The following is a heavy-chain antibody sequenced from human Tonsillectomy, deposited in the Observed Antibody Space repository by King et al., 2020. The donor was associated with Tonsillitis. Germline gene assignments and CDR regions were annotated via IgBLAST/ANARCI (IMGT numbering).Heavy chain of an antibody. CDR3: ETHGVTIILVVINSSCFYR. Sequence: DVQLVESGGGLAQPGGSLRLSCAASGFTFSSDAMSWVRQAPGKGLEWVSSITGNSGATYYADSVQGRFTISRDNSKNTLYLQMNRLRVEDTAVYYWETHGVTIILVVINSSCFYRWGQGTLVTVSS. CDR2: ITGNSGAT. D-gene: IGHD3-22*01. CDR1: GFTFSSDA. V-gene: IGHV3-23*04. J-gene: IGHJ5*02.